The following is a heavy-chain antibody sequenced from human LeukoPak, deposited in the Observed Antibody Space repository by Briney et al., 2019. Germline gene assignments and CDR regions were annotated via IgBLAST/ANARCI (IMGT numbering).Heavy chain of an antibody. CDR3: ARVGAPMVTIVAPYYMDV. Sequence: PGESLRLSCAASGFTFSRYSMNWVRQAPAKGLEWVSSISSSSSYIYYADSVRGRFTISRDNAKNSLYLQMNSLRAEDTAVYYCARVGAPMVTIVAPYYMDVWGKGTTVTISS. CDR2: ISSSSSYI. V-gene: IGHV3-21*01. D-gene: IGHD5-18*01. J-gene: IGHJ6*03. CDR1: GFTFSRYS.